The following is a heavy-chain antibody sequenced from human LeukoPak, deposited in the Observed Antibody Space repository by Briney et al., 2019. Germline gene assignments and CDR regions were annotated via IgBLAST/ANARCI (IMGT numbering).Heavy chain of an antibody. V-gene: IGHV3-74*01. J-gene: IGHJ3*02. CDR2: INTDGSST. D-gene: IGHD1-26*01. Sequence: GGSLRLSCAASGFTFSSYAMSWVRQAPGKGLVWVSRINTDGSSTNYADSVKGRFTVSRDNAKNTLYLQMNSLRDEDTAVYHCARVIGWDEPFDIWGQGTMVTVSS. CDR1: GFTFSSYA. CDR3: ARVIGWDEPFDI.